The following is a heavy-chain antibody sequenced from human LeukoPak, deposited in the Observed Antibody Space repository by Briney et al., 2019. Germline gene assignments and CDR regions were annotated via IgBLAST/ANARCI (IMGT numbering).Heavy chain of an antibody. D-gene: IGHD3-3*01. CDR3: SGVYYDFWSGYFAYGMDV. J-gene: IGHJ6*02. Sequence: ASVKVSCKASGYTFTGYYMHWVRQAPGQGLEWMGWINPNSGGTNYAQKFQGRVTMSVDTSKNQFSLKLSSVTAADTAVYYCSGVYYDFWSGYFAYGMDVWGQGTTVTVSS. V-gene: IGHV1-2*02. CDR1: GYTFTGYY. CDR2: INPNSGGT.